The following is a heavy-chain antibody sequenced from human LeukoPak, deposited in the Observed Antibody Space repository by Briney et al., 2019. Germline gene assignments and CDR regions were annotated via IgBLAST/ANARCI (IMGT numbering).Heavy chain of an antibody. V-gene: IGHV3-48*03. J-gene: IGHJ3*01. Sequence: GGSLRLSCAASGFTFSYYEMNWVRQAPGKGLEWVSYISSSSSYIYYADSVKGRFTISRDNAKNSLYLQMNSLRAEDTAVYYCARVDAFDLWGQGTMVTVSS. CDR3: ARVDAFDL. CDR2: ISSSSSYI. CDR1: GFTFSYYE.